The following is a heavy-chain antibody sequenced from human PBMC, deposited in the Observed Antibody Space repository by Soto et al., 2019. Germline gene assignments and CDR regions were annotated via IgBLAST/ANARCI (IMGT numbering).Heavy chain of an antibody. Sequence: GGSLRLSCAASGFTFSSYAMSWVRQAPGKGLEWVSAISGSGGSTYYADSVKGRFTISRDNSKNTLYLQMNSLRAEDTAVYYCAKVVLQGLSYYYDSSGYGGLGYWGQGTLVTVSS. CDR3: AKVVLQGLSYYYDSSGYGGLGY. J-gene: IGHJ4*02. CDR1: GFTFSSYA. V-gene: IGHV3-23*01. D-gene: IGHD3-22*01. CDR2: ISGSGGST.